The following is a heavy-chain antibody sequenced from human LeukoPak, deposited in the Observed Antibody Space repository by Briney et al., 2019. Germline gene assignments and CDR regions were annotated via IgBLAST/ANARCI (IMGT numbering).Heavy chain of an antibody. Sequence: ASVKVSCKASGGTFSSYTISWVRQAPGQGLEWMGIINPSGGSTSYAQKFQGRVTMTRDTSTSTVYMELNSLRAEDTAVYYCARGDYGGNWESNFDYWGQGTLVTVSS. CDR2: INPSGGST. D-gene: IGHD4-23*01. J-gene: IGHJ4*02. CDR1: GGTFSSYT. V-gene: IGHV1-46*01. CDR3: ARGDYGGNWESNFDY.